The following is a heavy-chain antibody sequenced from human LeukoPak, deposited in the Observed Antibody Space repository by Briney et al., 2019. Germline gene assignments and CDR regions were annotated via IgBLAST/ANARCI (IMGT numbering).Heavy chain of an antibody. V-gene: IGHV3-30-3*02. CDR1: GFTFSSYP. D-gene: IGHD4-17*01. CDR3: ASRHYDFGYY. J-gene: IGHJ4*02. Sequence: PGGSLSLSCPLSGFTFSSYPMKWVRQAPGKGREWLAVISYDGRSEYYADSVKGRFTISRDNSKNTLFLQMNSLRVEDTAIYYCASRHYDFGYYWGQGTQVTVSS. CDR2: ISYDGRSE.